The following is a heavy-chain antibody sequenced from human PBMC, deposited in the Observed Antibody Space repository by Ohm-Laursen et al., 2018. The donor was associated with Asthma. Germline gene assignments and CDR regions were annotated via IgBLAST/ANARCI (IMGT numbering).Heavy chain of an antibody. CDR3: ARKFSSGWLFDF. J-gene: IGHJ4*02. CDR2: IYSGGTT. V-gene: IGHV3-53*01. D-gene: IGHD6-19*01. Sequence: GSLRLSCAASGFTVDSDYMTWVRQAPGKGLEWVSAIYSGGTTYYADSVRGRFTISRDNSKNTLYLQMNSLRAEDTAVYYCARKFSSGWLFDFWGQGTLVTVSS. CDR1: GFTVDSDY.